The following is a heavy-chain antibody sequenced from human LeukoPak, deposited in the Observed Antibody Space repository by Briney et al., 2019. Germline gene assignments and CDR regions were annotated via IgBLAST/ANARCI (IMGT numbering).Heavy chain of an antibody. CDR3: ANDFLGYYYYMDV. V-gene: IGHV3-64*01. CDR2: ISSNGGST. Sequence: GGSLRLSCAPSGFTFSSYAMHWVRQSPGKGLEYVSAISSNGGSTYYANSVKGRFTISRDNSKNTLYLQMNSLRAEDTAVYYCANDFLGYYYYMDVWGKGTTVTVSS. D-gene: IGHD3/OR15-3a*01. J-gene: IGHJ6*03. CDR1: GFTFSSYA.